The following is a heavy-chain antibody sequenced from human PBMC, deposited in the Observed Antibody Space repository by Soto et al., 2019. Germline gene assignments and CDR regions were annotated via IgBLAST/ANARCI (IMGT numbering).Heavy chain of an antibody. D-gene: IGHD3-3*01. CDR3: ASGGGNYYFWSGYITYYYGMDV. J-gene: IGHJ6*02. Sequence: ASVKVSCKASGYTFTSYAMHWVRQAPGQRLEWMGWINAGNGNTKYSQKIQGRVTITRDTSASTAYMELSSLRSEDTAVYYCASGGGNYYFWSGYITYYYGMDVWGQGTTVTVSS. V-gene: IGHV1-3*01. CDR2: INAGNGNT. CDR1: GYTFTSYA.